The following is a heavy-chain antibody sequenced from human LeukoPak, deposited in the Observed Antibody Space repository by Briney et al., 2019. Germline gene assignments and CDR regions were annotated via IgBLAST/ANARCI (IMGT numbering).Heavy chain of an antibody. Sequence: QPGGSLRLSCAASGFTFSNYAMSWVRQAPGRGLEWVSGISGSGGSTYYADSVKGRFTISRDNSKNTLYLQMNSLRAEDTAVYYCARDTWLQLWLPDYWGQGTLVTVSS. CDR3: ARDTWLQLWLPDY. V-gene: IGHV3-23*01. CDR1: GFTFSNYA. CDR2: ISGSGGST. J-gene: IGHJ4*02. D-gene: IGHD5-18*01.